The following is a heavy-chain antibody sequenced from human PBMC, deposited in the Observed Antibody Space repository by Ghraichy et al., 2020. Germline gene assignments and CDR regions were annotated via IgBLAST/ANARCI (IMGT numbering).Heavy chain of an antibody. D-gene: IGHD3-10*01. CDR3: AKEKSARPNYDGSGVSDC. V-gene: IGHV3-23*01. J-gene: IGHJ4*02. CDR1: GFTFSNYA. CDR2: ITGGGDRT. Sequence: GGSLRLSCAASGFTFSNYAMTWVRQAPGKGLEWVSGITGGGDRTQYGDSVKGRFTISRDNFKNTLYLQMNSLRAEDTALYYCAKEKSARPNYDGSGVSDCWGQGTLVTVSS.